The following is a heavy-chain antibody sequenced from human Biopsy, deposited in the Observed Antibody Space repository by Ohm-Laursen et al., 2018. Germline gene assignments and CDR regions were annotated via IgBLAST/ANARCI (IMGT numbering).Heavy chain of an antibody. V-gene: IGHV4-59*01. Sequence: SETLSLTCPVSGGSISSDYWSWIRQTPGKGLEWIGYIYYSGSTNYNPSLKSRVPISVDTSKNQFSLRLNSVTAADTAVYYCARATNSTGWPYYYFYGMDVWGQGTTVTVSS. D-gene: IGHD2/OR15-2a*01. CDR2: IYYSGST. CDR1: GGSISSDY. J-gene: IGHJ6*02. CDR3: ARATNSTGWPYYYFYGMDV.